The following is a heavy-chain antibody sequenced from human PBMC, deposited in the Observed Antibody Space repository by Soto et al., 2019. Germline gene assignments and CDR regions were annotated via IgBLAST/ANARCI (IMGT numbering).Heavy chain of an antibody. CDR1: GGSISTYY. V-gene: IGHV4-59*01. CDR3: ASDRSSGWDQGYGMDV. CDR2: IYYSGST. J-gene: IGHJ6*02. D-gene: IGHD6-19*01. Sequence: EPLSLTCTVSGGSISTYYWSWIRQPPGKGLEWIGYIYYSGSTSYNPSLKSRVTISVDTSKNQFSLKLRSVTAADTAVYYCASDRSSGWDQGYGMDVWGQGTTVTVSS.